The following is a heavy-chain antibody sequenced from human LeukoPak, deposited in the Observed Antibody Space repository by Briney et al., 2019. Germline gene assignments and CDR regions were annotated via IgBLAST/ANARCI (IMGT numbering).Heavy chain of an antibody. CDR2: INHSGST. J-gene: IGHJ5*02. CDR1: GGSFSGYY. CDR3: ARGRDTKTRFDP. D-gene: IGHD5-18*01. Sequence: PSETLSLTCAVYGGSFSGYYWSWIRQPPGKGLEWIGEINHSGSTNYNPSLKSRVTISVDTSKNQFSLKLSSVTAADTAVYYCARGRDTKTRFDPWGQGTLVTVSS. V-gene: IGHV4-34*01.